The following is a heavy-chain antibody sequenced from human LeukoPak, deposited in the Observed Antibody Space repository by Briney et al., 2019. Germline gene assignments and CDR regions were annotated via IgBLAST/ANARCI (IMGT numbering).Heavy chain of an antibody. J-gene: IGHJ4*02. Sequence: PGGSLRLSCAASGFTFSFYDMNWVRQAPGKGLEWVSYIGRDSITTYYADSVKGRFTISRDNAKNSLYLQMNSLRDEDTAVYFCARDLLDYWGQGTLVTVSS. CDR2: IGRDSITT. V-gene: IGHV3-48*02. CDR1: GFTFSFYD. CDR3: ARDLLDY.